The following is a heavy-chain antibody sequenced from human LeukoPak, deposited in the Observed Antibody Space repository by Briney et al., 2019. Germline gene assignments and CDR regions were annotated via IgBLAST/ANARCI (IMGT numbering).Heavy chain of an antibody. Sequence: PGGSPRLSCAASGFMFDDYGMSWVRQAPGKGLEWVSGINWNGGRTGYADSVKGRFTISRDNAKSSLYLQMNSLRAEDTALYYCARDYDYGDYPRYWGQGTLVTVSS. J-gene: IGHJ4*02. V-gene: IGHV3-20*04. CDR3: ARDYDYGDYPRY. D-gene: IGHD4-17*01. CDR1: GFMFDDYG. CDR2: INWNGGRT.